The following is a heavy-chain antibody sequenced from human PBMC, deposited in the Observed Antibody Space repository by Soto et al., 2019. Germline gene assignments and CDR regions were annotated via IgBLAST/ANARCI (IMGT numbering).Heavy chain of an antibody. CDR2: ISAYNGDT. CDR3: AREALEPRDNYQGMDV. CDR1: GYTFNSKA. J-gene: IGHJ6*02. Sequence: QVQLVQSGPEVKKPGASVKVSCKASGYTFNSKAISWVRQAPGQGLEWMGWISAYNGDTNYAQKFQGRVTMTTDTATSTAYMELRSLRSDDTAVYYCAREALEPRDNYQGMDVWGQGTAVTGSS. V-gene: IGHV1-18*01. D-gene: IGHD1-1*01.